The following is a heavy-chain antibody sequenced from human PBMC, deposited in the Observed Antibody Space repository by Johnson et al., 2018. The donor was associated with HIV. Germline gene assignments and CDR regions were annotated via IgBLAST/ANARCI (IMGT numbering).Heavy chain of an antibody. J-gene: IGHJ3*02. CDR1: GFTFSSYA. Sequence: VHLVESGGGVVQPGRSLRLSCAASGFTFSSYAMHWVRQAPGKGLEWVAVISYDGSNKYYADSVRGRFTISRDNSKNTLDLQMNSLRAEDTAVDYWARDRGVFWNNDYKGDAFDIWGQGTMVTVSS. V-gene: IGHV3-30*14. CDR2: ISYDGSNK. CDR3: ARDRGVFWNNDYKGDAFDI. D-gene: IGHD3-3*01.